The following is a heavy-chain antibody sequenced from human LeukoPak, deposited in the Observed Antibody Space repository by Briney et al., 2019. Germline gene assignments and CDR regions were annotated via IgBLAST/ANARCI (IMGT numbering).Heavy chain of an antibody. D-gene: IGHD3-3*01. CDR3: ARLPRITIFGVVRGGPFDP. J-gene: IGHJ5*02. V-gene: IGHV4-59*01. CDR1: GGSISSYY. Sequence: SETLSLTCTVSGGSISSYYWSWIRQPPEKGLEWIGYIYYSGSTNYNPSLKSRVTISVDTSKNQFSLKLSSVTAADTAVYYCARLPRITIFGVVRGGPFDPWGQGTLVTVSS. CDR2: IYYSGST.